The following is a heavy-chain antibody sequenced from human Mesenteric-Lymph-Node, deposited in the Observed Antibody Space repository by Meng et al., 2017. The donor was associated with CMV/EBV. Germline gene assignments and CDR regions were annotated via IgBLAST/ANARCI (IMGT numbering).Heavy chain of an antibody. D-gene: IGHD6-13*01. CDR1: GFTFSSYE. CDR3: ARDRAAYSSSWDFDY. CDR2: ISGSGAVT. J-gene: IGHJ4*02. Sequence: GESLKISCVASGFTFSSYEMHWVRQAPGKGLEWVSTISGSGAVTFYADSVKGRFTISRDNSKNTLYLQMNSLRAEDTAVYYCARDRAAYSSSWDFDYWGQGTLVTVSS. V-gene: IGHV3-23*01.